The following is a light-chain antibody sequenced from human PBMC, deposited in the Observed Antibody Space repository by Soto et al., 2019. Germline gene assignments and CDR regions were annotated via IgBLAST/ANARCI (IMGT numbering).Light chain of an antibody. Sequence: EIVLAQSPGTLSLSPGERATLSCRASQSVSSSYLAWYQQKPGQAPRLLIYGASSRATGIPDRFSGSGSGTDFTLTISRLEPEDFAVYFCQQYNTWPRTFGQGTKVDI. CDR1: QSVSSSY. V-gene: IGKV3-20*01. J-gene: IGKJ1*01. CDR3: QQYNTWPRT. CDR2: GAS.